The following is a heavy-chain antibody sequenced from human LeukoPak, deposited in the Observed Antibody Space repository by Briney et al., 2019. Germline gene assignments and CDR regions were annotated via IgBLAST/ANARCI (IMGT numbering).Heavy chain of an antibody. CDR3: AKEYRSPGPFDY. D-gene: IGHD6-19*01. V-gene: IGHV3-23*01. J-gene: IGHJ4*02. CDR2: ISAGGDNT. Sequence: GGSLRLSCAASGFTFSIYATSWVRQAPGKGLKWVSAISAGGDNTYYADSVKGRFTISRDNSRNTVYLQINSLRAEDTAVYYCAKEYRSPGPFDYWGQGTLVTVSS. CDR1: GFTFSIYA.